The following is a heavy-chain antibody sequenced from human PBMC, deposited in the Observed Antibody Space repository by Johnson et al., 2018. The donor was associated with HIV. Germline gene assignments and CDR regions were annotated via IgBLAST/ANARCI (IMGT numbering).Heavy chain of an antibody. D-gene: IGHD5-12*01. V-gene: IGHV3-30*18. CDR3: AKCRGLGARGAFDI. CDR1: GIIFSHYG. CDR2: ISYDGTKT. Sequence: QVQLVESGGGLVQPGGSLRLSCAVSGIIFSHYGMHWVRQAPGKGLEWVALISYDGTKTYYVDSVKARFTIPRDDARNTLYLQMNSLRAEDTAVYYCAKCRGLGARGAFDIWGQGTMVTVSS. J-gene: IGHJ3*02.